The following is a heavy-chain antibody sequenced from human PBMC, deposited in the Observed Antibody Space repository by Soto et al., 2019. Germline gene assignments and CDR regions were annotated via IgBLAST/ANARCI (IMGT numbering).Heavy chain of an antibody. CDR2: ISGTGSRT. V-gene: IGHV3-23*01. J-gene: IGHJ6*02. D-gene: IGHD5-18*01. CDR1: GFSFGDYA. CDR3: ARGGRYTYGYGDYSYGMDV. Sequence: EVQVLESGGGLVQPGGSLRRSCAASGFSFGDYAMSWVRQAPGKGLEWVSGISGTGSRTSYADSVRGRFTISRDNVNNTLSLQMDSLRAEDTAVNYCARGGRYTYGYGDYSYGMDVWGQRTTVTVSS.